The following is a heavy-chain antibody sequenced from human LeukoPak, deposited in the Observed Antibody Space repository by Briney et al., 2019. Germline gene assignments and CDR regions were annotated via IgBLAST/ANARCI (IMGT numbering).Heavy chain of an antibody. V-gene: IGHV1-18*04. Sequence: ASVKVSCKASGYTFTNYVINWVRQAPGQGLEWMGWTSAHSGDTNYAQKFKDRVTMTADTSTNTAYMELRSLRSDDTAVYYCARDGLYCSGGSCYPEWFDPWGQATQVTVSS. J-gene: IGHJ5*02. CDR2: TSAHSGDT. D-gene: IGHD2-15*01. CDR1: GYTFTNYV. CDR3: ARDGLYCSGGSCYPEWFDP.